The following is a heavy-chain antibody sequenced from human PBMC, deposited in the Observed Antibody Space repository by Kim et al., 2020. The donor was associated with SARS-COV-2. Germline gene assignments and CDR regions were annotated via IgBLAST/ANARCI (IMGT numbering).Heavy chain of an antibody. D-gene: IGHD3-3*01. CDR3: AKVFQDDFWSGYFYYYYYMDV. V-gene: IGHV3-30*18. CDR2: ISYDGSNK. CDR1: GFTFSSYG. Sequence: GGSLRLSCAASGFTFSSYGMHWVRQAPGKGLEWVAVISYDGSNKYYADSVKGRFTISRDNSKNTLYLQMNSLRAEDTAVYYCAKVFQDDFWSGYFYYYYYMDVWGKGTTVTVSS. J-gene: IGHJ6*03.